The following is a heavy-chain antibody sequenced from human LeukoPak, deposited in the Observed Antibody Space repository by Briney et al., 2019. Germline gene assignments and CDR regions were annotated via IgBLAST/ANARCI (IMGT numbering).Heavy chain of an antibody. D-gene: IGHD6-19*01. CDR1: GFPFGSYA. Sequence: GGSLRLSCAVAGFPFGSYAMHWVRQAPGKGLEWVAFIRYDGNIQYYADSVKGRFTISRDNSKDTLYLQMSSLRAEDTAVYYCETIARAGPFVYWSQKTLVTVSS. V-gene: IGHV3-30*02. CDR3: ETIARAGPFVY. CDR2: IRYDGNIQ. J-gene: IGHJ4*02.